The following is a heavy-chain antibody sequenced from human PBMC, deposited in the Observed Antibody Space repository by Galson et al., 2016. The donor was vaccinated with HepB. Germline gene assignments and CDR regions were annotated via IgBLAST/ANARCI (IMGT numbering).Heavy chain of an antibody. D-gene: IGHD3-3*01. Sequence: SLRLSCAASGFTFSNYAMSWVRQAPGKGLEWVSAISGSGGSTYYADSVQGRFTISRDNSKNTLFLQLNTLRADDTAEYYCGLGQEEMPTIFDFWGQGALVTVSS. CDR2: ISGSGGST. J-gene: IGHJ4*02. V-gene: IGHV3-23*01. CDR3: GLGQEEMPTIFDF. CDR1: GFTFSNYA.